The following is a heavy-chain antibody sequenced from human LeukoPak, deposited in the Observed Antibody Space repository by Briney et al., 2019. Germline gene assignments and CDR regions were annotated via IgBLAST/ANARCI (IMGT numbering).Heavy chain of an antibody. CDR1: GRSISSYY. Sequence: PSETLSLTCTVSGRSISSYYGSWLRQPPGKGLEWIGYIYYSGRTNYNPPLKSEVTISVDTSKNQFSLKLSSMTTADTAVYSCARVGFGELGVAFDIWGQGTMVTVSS. CDR2: IYYSGRT. J-gene: IGHJ3*02. V-gene: IGHV4-59*01. D-gene: IGHD3-10*01. CDR3: ARVGFGELGVAFDI.